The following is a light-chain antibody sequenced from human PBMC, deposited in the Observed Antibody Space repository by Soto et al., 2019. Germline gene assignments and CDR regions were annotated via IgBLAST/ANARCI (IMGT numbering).Light chain of an antibody. CDR3: QSYDSSLSGV. CDR2: GNS. J-gene: IGLJ1*01. V-gene: IGLV1-40*01. Sequence: QCVLTQPPSVSGAPGQRVTISCTGSSNNIGAGYDVHWYQQLPGTAPKLLIYGNSNRPSGVPDRFSGSKSGTSASLAITGLQAEDEADYYCQSYDSSLSGVFGTGTKLTVL. CDR1: SNNIGAGYD.